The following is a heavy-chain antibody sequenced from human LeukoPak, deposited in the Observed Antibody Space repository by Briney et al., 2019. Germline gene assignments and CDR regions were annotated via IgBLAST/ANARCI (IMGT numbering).Heavy chain of an antibody. CDR3: ARGYWFYFDY. CDR2: IYIRGTT. CDR1: GDSISSGSYY. V-gene: IGHV4-61*02. J-gene: IGHJ4*02. Sequence: PSETLSLTCRVSGDSISSGSYYWSWIRQPAGKGLEWIGRIYIRGTTNYNPSLKSRVTISADTSKNQFSLKLDSVTAADTAVYYCARGYWFYFDYWGQGTLVTVSS. D-gene: IGHD2-8*02.